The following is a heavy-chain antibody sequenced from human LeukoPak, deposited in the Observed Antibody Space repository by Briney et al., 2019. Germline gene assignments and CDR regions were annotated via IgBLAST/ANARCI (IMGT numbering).Heavy chain of an antibody. Sequence: ASVKVSCKASGYTFTSYDINWVRQATGQGLEWMGWMNPNSGNTGYAQKFQGRVTMTRNTSISTAYMELSSLRSEDTAVYYCARDLVKGYSSGRYFDYWGQGTLVTVSS. D-gene: IGHD6-19*01. CDR3: ARDLVKGYSSGRYFDY. V-gene: IGHV1-8*01. CDR1: GYTFTSYD. J-gene: IGHJ4*02. CDR2: MNPNSGNT.